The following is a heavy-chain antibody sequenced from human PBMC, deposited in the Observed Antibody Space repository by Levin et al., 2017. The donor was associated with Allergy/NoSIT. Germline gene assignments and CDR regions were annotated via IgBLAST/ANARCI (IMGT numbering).Heavy chain of an antibody. CDR2: IYYSGST. D-gene: IGHD3-22*01. V-gene: IGHV4-59*01. CDR1: GGSISSYY. CDR3: ARGDRGYYYDSSGYYSAFDI. J-gene: IGHJ3*02. Sequence: PSETLSLTCTVSGGSISSYYWSWIRQPPGKGLEWIGYIYYSGSTNYNPSLKSRVTISVDTSKNQFSLKLSSVTAADTAVYYCARGDRGYYYDSSGYYSAFDIWGQGTMVTVSS.